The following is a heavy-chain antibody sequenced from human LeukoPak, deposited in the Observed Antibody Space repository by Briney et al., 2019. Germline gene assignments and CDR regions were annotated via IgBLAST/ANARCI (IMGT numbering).Heavy chain of an antibody. CDR1: GFTFSSYS. J-gene: IGHJ3*02. CDR2: ISSSSSTI. D-gene: IGHD6-6*01. CDR3: ARPQLANAFDI. Sequence: GGSLRLSCAASGFTFSSYSMTWVRQAPGKGLEWVSYISSSSSTIYYADSVKGRFTISRDNAKNSLYLQMNSLRAEDTAVYYCARPQLANAFDIWGQGTMVTVSS. V-gene: IGHV3-48*01.